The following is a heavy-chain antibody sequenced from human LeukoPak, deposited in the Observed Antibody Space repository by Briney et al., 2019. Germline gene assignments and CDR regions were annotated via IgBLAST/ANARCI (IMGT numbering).Heavy chain of an antibody. CDR1: GFTFSSYA. CDR2: ISYDGSNK. CDR3: ATGSEAAAGTDNWFDP. V-gene: IGHV3-30*04. J-gene: IGHJ5*02. Sequence: GGSLRLSCAASGFTFSSYAMHWVRQAPGKGLEGVAVISYDGSNKYYADYVKGRFTISRDNSKNTLYLQMNSLRAEDTAVYYCATGSEAAAGTDNWFDPWGQGTLVTVSS. D-gene: IGHD6-13*01.